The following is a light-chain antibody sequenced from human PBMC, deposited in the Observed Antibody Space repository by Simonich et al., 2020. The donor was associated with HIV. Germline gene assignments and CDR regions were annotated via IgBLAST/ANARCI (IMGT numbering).Light chain of an antibody. CDR3: MQALQTPFT. Sequence: DIVMTQSPLSLPVTPGEPASISCRSSQSLLHSNGYNCLDWYLQSPGKSPQHLIYLGSNRASGVPDRFSGSGSGTDFTLKISRVEAEDVGIYYCMQALQTPFTFGPGTKVDIK. CDR2: LGS. J-gene: IGKJ3*01. CDR1: QSLLHSNGYNC. V-gene: IGKV2-28*01.